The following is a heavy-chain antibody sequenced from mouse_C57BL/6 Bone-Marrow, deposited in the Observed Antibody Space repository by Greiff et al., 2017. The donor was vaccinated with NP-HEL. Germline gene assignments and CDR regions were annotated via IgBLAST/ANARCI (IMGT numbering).Heavy chain of an antibody. CDR1: GYTFTSYW. V-gene: IGHV1-69*01. CDR3: ARFSPQYFDV. CDR2: IDPSDSYP. J-gene: IGHJ1*03. Sequence: QVQLQQPGAELVMPGASVKLSCKASGYTFTSYWMPWVKQRPGQGLEWIGEIDPSDSYPNYNQKFKGKSTLTVDKSSSTAYMQLSSLTSEDAAVYYCARFSPQYFDVWGTGTTVTVSS.